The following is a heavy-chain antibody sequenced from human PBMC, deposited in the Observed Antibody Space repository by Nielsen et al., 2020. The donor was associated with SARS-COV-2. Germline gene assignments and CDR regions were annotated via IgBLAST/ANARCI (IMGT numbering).Heavy chain of an antibody. CDR2: ISYDGSNK. CDR3: AKVLLWFGDYYYYGMDV. D-gene: IGHD3-10*01. J-gene: IGHJ6*02. V-gene: IGHV3-30*18. CDR1: GFTFSSYG. Sequence: LSLTCAASGFTFSSYGMHWVRQAPGKGLEWVAVISYDGSNKYYADSVKGRFTISRDNSKNTLYLQMNSLRAEDTAVYYCAKVLLWFGDYYYYGMDVWGQGTTVTVSS.